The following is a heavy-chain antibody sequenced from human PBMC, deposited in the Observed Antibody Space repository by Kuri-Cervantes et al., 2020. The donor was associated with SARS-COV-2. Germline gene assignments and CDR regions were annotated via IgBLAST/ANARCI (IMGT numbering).Heavy chain of an antibody. CDR3: AKWGEGESDYGENGFDH. D-gene: IGHD4/OR15-4a*01. CDR2: ISYEASKK. J-gene: IGHJ5*02. CDR1: GFTFSIYG. Sequence: GESLKISCAASGFTFSIYGMHWVRQAPGKGLEWVALISYEASKKNYADSVKGRFTISRDNSKNTVYLQMNSLRAEDTAVYYCAKWGEGESDYGENGFDHWGHGTLVTVSS. V-gene: IGHV3-30*18.